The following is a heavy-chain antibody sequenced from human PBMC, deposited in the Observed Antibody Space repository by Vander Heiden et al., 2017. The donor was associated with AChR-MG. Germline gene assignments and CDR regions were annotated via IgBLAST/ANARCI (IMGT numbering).Heavy chain of an antibody. V-gene: IGHV3-13*01. J-gene: IGHJ6*02. CDR2: IGTAGDT. CDR1: GFTFSSYD. CDR3: ARGKTIFGVVTTSAVYGMDV. Sequence: EVQLVESGGGLVQPGGSLRLSCAAPGFTFSSYDMHWVRQATGKGLEWVSAIGTAGDTYYPGSVKGRFTISRENAKNSLYLQMNSLRAGDTAVYYCARGKTIFGVVTTSAVYGMDVWGQGTTVTVSS. D-gene: IGHD3-3*01.